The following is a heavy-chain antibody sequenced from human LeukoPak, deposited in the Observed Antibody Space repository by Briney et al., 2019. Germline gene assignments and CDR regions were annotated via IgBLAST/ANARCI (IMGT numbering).Heavy chain of an antibody. CDR3: ASSKNYYDSRGLDY. CDR2: ISAYNGNT. D-gene: IGHD3-22*01. J-gene: IGHJ4*02. V-gene: IGHV1-18*01. CDR1: GYTFTSYG. Sequence: ASVKVSCKASGYTFTSYGISWVRQAPGQGLEWMGWISAYNGNTNYAQKLQGRVTMTSDTSTSTAYMELRSLNSDDTAVYYCASSKNYYDSRGLDYWGQGTLVTVSS.